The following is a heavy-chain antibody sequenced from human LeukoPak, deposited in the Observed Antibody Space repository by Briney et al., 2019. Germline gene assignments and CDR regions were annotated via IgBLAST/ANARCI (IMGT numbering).Heavy chain of an antibody. D-gene: IGHD3-16*02. CDR1: GYSISSGYY. CDR3: ASAIYDYVWGTYRY. CDR2: IYHSGST. Sequence: PSETLSLTCTVSGYSISSGYYWGWIRQPPGKGLEWIGSIYHSGSTYYNPSLKSRVTISVDTSKNQFSLKLSSVTAADTAVYYCASAIYDYVWGTYRYWGQGTLVTVSS. J-gene: IGHJ4*02. V-gene: IGHV4-38-2*02.